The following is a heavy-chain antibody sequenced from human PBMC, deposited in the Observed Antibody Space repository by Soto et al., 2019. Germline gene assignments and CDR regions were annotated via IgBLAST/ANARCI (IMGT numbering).Heavy chain of an antibody. D-gene: IGHD2-21*02. CDR1: GFTFSSYA. Sequence: GGSLRLSCAASGFTFSSYAMSWVRQAPGKGLEWVSAISGSGGSTYYADSVKGRFTISRDNPKNTLYLQMNSLRAEDTAVYYCAKDRFCGGDCYSSPPRYYYYYAMDVWGQGTTVTAP. J-gene: IGHJ6*02. V-gene: IGHV3-23*01. CDR2: ISGSGGST. CDR3: AKDRFCGGDCYSSPPRYYYYYAMDV.